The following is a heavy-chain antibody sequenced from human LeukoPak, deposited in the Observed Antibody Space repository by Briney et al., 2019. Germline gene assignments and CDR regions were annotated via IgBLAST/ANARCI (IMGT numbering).Heavy chain of an antibody. CDR1: GFTFSRYW. V-gene: IGHV3-7*01. CDR3: ARDVLAVAGMGVALDY. Sequence: GGSLRLSCAASGFTFSRYWMNWVRQAPGKGLEWVANIKQDGSEKYYVDSVKGRFTISRDNAKNSLYLQMNSLRAEDTAVYYCARDVLAVAGMGVALDYWGQGTLVTVSS. J-gene: IGHJ4*02. CDR2: IKQDGSEK. D-gene: IGHD6-19*01.